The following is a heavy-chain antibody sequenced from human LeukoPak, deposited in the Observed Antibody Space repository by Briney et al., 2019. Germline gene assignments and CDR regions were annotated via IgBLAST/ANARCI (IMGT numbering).Heavy chain of an antibody. D-gene: IGHD1-1*01. Sequence: PSETLSLTCTVSGGSISSSSYYWGWIRQPPGKGLEWIGSIYYSGSTYYNPSLKSRVTISVDTSKNQFSLKLSSVTAADTAVYYCATRYNWNDVPYAFDIWGQGTMVTVSS. CDR2: IYYSGST. CDR1: GGSISSSSYY. J-gene: IGHJ3*02. V-gene: IGHV4-39*01. CDR3: ATRYNWNDVPYAFDI.